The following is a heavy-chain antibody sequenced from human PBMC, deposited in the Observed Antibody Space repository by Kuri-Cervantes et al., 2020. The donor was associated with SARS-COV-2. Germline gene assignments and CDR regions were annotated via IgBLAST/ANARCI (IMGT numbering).Heavy chain of an antibody. V-gene: IGHV4-39*07. Sequence: ESLKISCTVSGGSISSYYWGWIRQPPGKGLEWIGSIYYSGSTYYNPSLKSRVTISVDTSKNQFSLKLSSVTAADTVVYYCARVDVWGKGTTVTVSS. CDR1: GGSISSYY. CDR2: IYYSGST. CDR3: ARVDV. J-gene: IGHJ6*04.